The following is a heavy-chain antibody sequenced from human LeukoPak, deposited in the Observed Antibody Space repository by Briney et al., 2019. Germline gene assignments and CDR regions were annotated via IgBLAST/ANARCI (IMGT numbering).Heavy chain of an antibody. V-gene: IGHV4-31*03. CDR1: GGSISSGGYY. D-gene: IGHD1-26*01. CDR2: IYYSGST. CDR3: ARAQGGSRDAFDI. Sequence: SSQTLSLTCTVSGGSISSGGYYWSWIRQHPGKGLEWIGFIYYSGSTDYNPSLKSRVTISVDTSKNQFSLKLTSVTAADTAVYYCARAQGGSRDAFDIWGQGTVVTVSS. J-gene: IGHJ3*02.